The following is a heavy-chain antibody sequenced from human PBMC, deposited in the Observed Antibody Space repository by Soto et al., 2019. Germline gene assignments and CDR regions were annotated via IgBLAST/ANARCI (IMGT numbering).Heavy chain of an antibody. D-gene: IGHD5-18*01. Sequence: GGSLRLSCAASGFTFSNAWMNWVRQAPGKGLEWVGRIKSKTDGGTTDYAAPVKGRFTISRDDSKNTLYLQMNSLKTEDTAVYYCTTEHLSYGYAYYYYGMDVWGQGTTVTVSS. CDR2: IKSKTDGGTT. CDR1: GFTFSNAW. J-gene: IGHJ6*02. CDR3: TTEHLSYGYAYYYYGMDV. V-gene: IGHV3-15*07.